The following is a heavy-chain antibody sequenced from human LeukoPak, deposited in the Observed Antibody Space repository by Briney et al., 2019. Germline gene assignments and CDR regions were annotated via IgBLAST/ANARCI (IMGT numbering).Heavy chain of an antibody. Sequence: GGSLRLFCAASGFTFSNAWMSWVRQAPGKGLEWVGRIKSKTDGGTTDYAAPVKGRFTISRDDSKNTLYLQMNSLKTEDTADHYCTKTVVDCSRTSCYVGFDYWGQGTLVTVSS. CDR2: IKSKTDGGTT. J-gene: IGHJ4*02. V-gene: IGHV3-15*01. D-gene: IGHD2-2*01. CDR1: GFTFSNAW. CDR3: TKTVVDCSRTSCYVGFDY.